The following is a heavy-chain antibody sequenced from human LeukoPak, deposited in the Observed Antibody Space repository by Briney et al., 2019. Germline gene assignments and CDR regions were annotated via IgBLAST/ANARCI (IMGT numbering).Heavy chain of an antibody. CDR3: AREVLGQQLVFDY. CDR1: GGYISSHY. J-gene: IGHJ4*02. CDR2: IYYSGST. V-gene: IGHV4-59*11. D-gene: IGHD6-13*01. Sequence: SKIPIGTCSNTGGYISSHYCSGIRHITRKGLEWIGYIYYSGSTNYNPCLKSRVTISVDTSKNQFYLKLSSVTAADTAVYYCAREVLGQQLVFDYWGQGTLVTVSS.